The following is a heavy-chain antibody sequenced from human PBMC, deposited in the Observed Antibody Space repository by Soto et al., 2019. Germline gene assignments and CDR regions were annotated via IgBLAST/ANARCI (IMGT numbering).Heavy chain of an antibody. CDR3: SRTPSVTTCTFYY. CDR1: GASISSDY. CDR2: IYYSGST. V-gene: IGHV4-59*01. D-gene: IGHD4-17*01. J-gene: IGHJ4*02. Sequence: PPETLSLTSTASGASISSDYWSWIRQPPGKGLEWIGYIYYSGSTNYNPSLKSRVTISVDTSKNQFSLKLSSVTAADTAVYYCSRTPSVTTCTFYYWGQGTLVTVSS.